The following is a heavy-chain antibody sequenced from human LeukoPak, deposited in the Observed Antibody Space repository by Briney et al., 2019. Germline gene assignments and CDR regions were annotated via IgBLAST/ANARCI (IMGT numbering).Heavy chain of an antibody. Sequence: GGSLRLSCAASGFTFSSYDMHWVRQATGKGLEWVSTIGTAGDTYYPDSVKGRFTISRDNAKNSLYLQMNSLRAEDTAVYYCARTIIVGATTDYWGQGTLVTVSS. CDR1: GFTFSSYD. J-gene: IGHJ4*02. CDR2: IGTAGDT. V-gene: IGHV3-13*01. CDR3: ARTIIVGATTDY. D-gene: IGHD1-26*01.